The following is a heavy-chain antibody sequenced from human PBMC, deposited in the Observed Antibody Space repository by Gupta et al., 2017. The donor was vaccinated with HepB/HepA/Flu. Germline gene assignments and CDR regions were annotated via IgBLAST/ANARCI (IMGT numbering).Heavy chain of an antibody. CDR1: GGSMRGKDYS. CDR2: VYESGES. CDR3: VRGFNCAFDI. Sequence: QLQESDSGLLKPSQTLSLTCGVSGGSMRGKDYSWTWIRQPPGEALEWIGNVYESGESFYNPSLKSRVSMSIDMSKTQFSLILASVTAADTGTYYCVRGFNCAFDIWGRGTVVTVSS. V-gene: IGHV4-30-2*01. J-gene: IGHJ3*02.